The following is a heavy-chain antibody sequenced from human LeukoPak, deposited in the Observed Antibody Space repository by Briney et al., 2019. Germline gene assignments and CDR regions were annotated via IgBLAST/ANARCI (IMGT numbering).Heavy chain of an antibody. CDR2: ISAYNGNT. D-gene: IGHD3-10*01. Sequence: ASVKVSCKASGYTFTSYGISWVRQAPGQGLEWMGWISAYNGNTNYAQKLQGRVTMTTDTSTSTAYMELRSLRSDDTAVYYCARIYGSGNYYYYYMDVWGKGTTVTVSS. CDR1: GYTFTSYG. CDR3: ARIYGSGNYYYYYMDV. V-gene: IGHV1-18*01. J-gene: IGHJ6*03.